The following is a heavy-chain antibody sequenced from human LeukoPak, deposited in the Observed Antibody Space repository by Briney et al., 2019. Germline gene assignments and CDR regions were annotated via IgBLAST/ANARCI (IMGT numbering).Heavy chain of an antibody. CDR2: IIPIFGTA. Sequence: SVKVSRKASGGTFSSYAISWVRQAPGQGLEWMGGIIPIFGTANYAQKFQGRVTITADESTSTAYMELSSLRSEDTAVYYCAGGYYSSGYYTLDYWGQGTLVTVSS. J-gene: IGHJ4*02. V-gene: IGHV1-69*13. CDR3: AGGYYSSGYYTLDY. D-gene: IGHD3-22*01. CDR1: GGTFSSYA.